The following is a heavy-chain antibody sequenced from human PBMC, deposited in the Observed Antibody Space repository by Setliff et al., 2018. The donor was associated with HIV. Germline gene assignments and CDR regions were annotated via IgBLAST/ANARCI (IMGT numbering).Heavy chain of an antibody. J-gene: IGHJ3*02. CDR3: ARSIVGAAISAFDI. V-gene: IGHV4-4*02. CDR1: GGSISSSNW. Sequence: SETLSLTCAVSGGSISSSNWWSWVRQPPGKGLEWIGEIYHSGSTNYNPSLKSRVTISIDTSENQFALNLRSVTAADTAVYFCARSIVGAAISAFDIWGQGTMVTVSS. CDR2: IYHSGST. D-gene: IGHD1-26*01.